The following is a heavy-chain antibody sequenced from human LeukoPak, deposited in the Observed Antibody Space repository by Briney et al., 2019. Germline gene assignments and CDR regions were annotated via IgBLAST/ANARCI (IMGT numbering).Heavy chain of an antibody. CDR2: INSDGSST. J-gene: IGHJ4*02. CDR1: GFTFSSDW. V-gene: IGHV3-74*01. CDR3: ARDQGYYAPVDY. D-gene: IGHD3-10*01. Sequence: GGSLRLSCAASGFTFSSDWMHWVRQAPGKGLVWVSRINSDGSSTSYADSVKGRFTISRDNAKNTLYLQMNSLRAEDTAVYYCARDQGYYAPVDYWGQGTLVTVSS.